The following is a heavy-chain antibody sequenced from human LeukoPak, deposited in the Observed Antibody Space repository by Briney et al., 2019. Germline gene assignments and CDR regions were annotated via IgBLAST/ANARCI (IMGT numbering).Heavy chain of an antibody. V-gene: IGHV3-74*01. D-gene: IGHD4-17*01. CDR1: GFTSSSYW. Sequence: GGSLRLSCAASGFTSSSYWLHWVRQAPGKGLVWVSRINSDGSSTNYADSVKGRFTISRDNAKNTLYLQMNSLGAEDTAVYYCARSCYGDYVCLDYWGQGTLVTVSS. CDR2: INSDGSST. J-gene: IGHJ4*02. CDR3: ARSCYGDYVCLDY.